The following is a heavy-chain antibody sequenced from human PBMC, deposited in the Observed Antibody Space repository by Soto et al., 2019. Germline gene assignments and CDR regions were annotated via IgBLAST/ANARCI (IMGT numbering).Heavy chain of an antibody. V-gene: IGHV4-39*01. J-gene: IGHJ5*02. D-gene: IGHD3-10*02. CDR3: ARHVRGAVTMNWFDP. CDR2: VEYGGST. CDR1: GGSIISSNFY. Sequence: QLQESGPGLVKPSETLSLTCTVSGGSIISSNFYWGWIRQPPGKGLEWIGSVEYGGSTYDNPSLKSRVTLSADTSKTQVSLKLTSVTAADTAIYYCARHVRGAVTMNWFDPWGHGTLVTVSS.